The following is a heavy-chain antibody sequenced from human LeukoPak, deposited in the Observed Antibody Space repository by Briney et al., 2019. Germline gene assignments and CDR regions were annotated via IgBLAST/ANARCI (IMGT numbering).Heavy chain of an antibody. V-gene: IGHV3-48*02. CDR3: VRYQDWAFDC. CDR1: AFTFSAYS. J-gene: IGHJ4*02. D-gene: IGHD3-9*01. CDR2: ISGAGSTI. Sequence: GGSLRLSCAASAFTFSAYSMHWVRQAPGKGLEWLSYISGAGSTIYYADSVKGRFTISRDNAKNSLFLQMNSLRDEDTAVDYCVRYQDWAFDCWGQGTLVTVSS.